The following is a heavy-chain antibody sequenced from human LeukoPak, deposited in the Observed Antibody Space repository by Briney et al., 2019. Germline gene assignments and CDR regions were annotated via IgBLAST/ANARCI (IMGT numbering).Heavy chain of an antibody. CDR2: IYYSGST. CDR3: ARGAGWWDY. V-gene: IGHV4-61*01. CDR1: GGSGSSSSNY. J-gene: IGHJ4*02. D-gene: IGHD2-15*01. Sequence: SSETLSLTCTVPGGSGSSSSNYWSWIRQPPGKGLEWIGYIYYSGSTNYNPSLKSRVTISLDTSKNQFSLKLSSVTAAVTAIYYCARGAGWWDYWGQGTLVTVSS.